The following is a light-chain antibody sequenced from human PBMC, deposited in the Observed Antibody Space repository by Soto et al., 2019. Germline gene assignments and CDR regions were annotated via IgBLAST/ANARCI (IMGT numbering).Light chain of an antibody. V-gene: IGKV3-20*01. J-gene: IGKJ5*01. CDR2: GSS. CDR1: QSVSNNE. CDR3: QQYGDSVIT. Sequence: EIVLTQSPGTLSLSPGERATLSCRASQSVSNNELAWYQQKLGQAPRLLMYGSSTRATGIPDRFSGSGSETDFTLTISRLEPEDFAVYYCQQYGDSVITFGPGTRLEIK.